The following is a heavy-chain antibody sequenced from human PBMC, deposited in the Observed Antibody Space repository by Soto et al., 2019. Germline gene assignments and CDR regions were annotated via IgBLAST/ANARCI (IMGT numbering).Heavy chain of an antibody. CDR2: IDEYGSTI. V-gene: IGHV3-74*01. CDR3: TRDIGGKGAY. D-gene: IGHD3-10*01. Sequence: HPGGSLTLFCAASGFTFSSYLMHWVRQVPGKGLLWVSRIDEYGSTINYADSVKGRFTISRDNARNTLYLEMNSLRAEDTALYYCTRDIGGKGAYWGPGTLVTVSS. CDR1: GFTFSSYL. J-gene: IGHJ4*02.